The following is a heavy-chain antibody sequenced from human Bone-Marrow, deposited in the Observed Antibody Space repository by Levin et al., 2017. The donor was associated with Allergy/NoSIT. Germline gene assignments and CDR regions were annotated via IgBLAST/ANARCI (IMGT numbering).Heavy chain of an antibody. V-gene: IGHV1-2*02. D-gene: IGHD3-22*01. J-gene: IGHJ5*02. CDR3: AGLHRLGYYDTSGFS. CDR2: INPDNGYT. CDR1: GYRFTAYQ. Sequence: GASVKVSCKASGYRFTAYQIHWVREAPGQGLEWMGWINPDNGYTNYAQKFKDRVTMTGDTSISTAYMELSSLRFDDTAVYYCAGLHRLGYYDTSGFSWGQGTLVTVSS.